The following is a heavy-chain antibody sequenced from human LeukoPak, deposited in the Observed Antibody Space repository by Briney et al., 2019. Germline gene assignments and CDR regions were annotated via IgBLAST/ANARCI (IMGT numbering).Heavy chain of an antibody. D-gene: IGHD3-22*01. V-gene: IGHV3-66*01. CDR1: GFNVSSNY. Sequence: GGSLRLSCAASGFNVSSNYMSWVRRAPGKGLECVSAIYTGGSTYYAGSVKGRFTISRDNSKNTLYLQMNSLRAEDTAVYYCARNLYYYDSSGYYYYWGQGTLVTVSS. J-gene: IGHJ4*02. CDR2: IYTGGST. CDR3: ARNLYYYDSSGYYYY.